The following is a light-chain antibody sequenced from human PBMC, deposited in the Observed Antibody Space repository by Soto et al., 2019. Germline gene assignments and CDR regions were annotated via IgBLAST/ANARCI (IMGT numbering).Light chain of an antibody. CDR2: EVS. Sequence: QSVLTQPASVSGSPGQSITISCTGTSSDVGGYTFVSWYQQHPGKAPKLMIYEVSNRPSGVSNRFSGSKSGNTASLTISGLQAEDGADYYCSSYTSSSTYVFGTGTKLTVL. V-gene: IGLV2-14*01. CDR1: SSDVGGYTF. CDR3: SSYTSSSTYV. J-gene: IGLJ1*01.